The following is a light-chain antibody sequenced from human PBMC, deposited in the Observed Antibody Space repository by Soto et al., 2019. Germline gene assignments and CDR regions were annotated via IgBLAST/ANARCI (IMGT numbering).Light chain of an antibody. Sequence: QSVLTQPASVSGSPGQSITISCTGSSSNIGGTNYAYWYQQLPGAAPKLLMHSNNLRPSGVPERISGSKSGTSASLAISGLRSEDEAVYYCASWDDRLGAVIFGGGTKVTVL. V-gene: IGLV1-47*02. CDR3: ASWDDRLGAVI. CDR1: SSNIGGTNY. J-gene: IGLJ2*01. CDR2: SNN.